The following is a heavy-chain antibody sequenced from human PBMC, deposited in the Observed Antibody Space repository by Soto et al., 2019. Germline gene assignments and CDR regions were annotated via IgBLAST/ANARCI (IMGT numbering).Heavy chain of an antibody. D-gene: IGHD6-19*01. CDR3: AKDSRVGGWSPYYFDY. J-gene: IGHJ4*02. CDR2: ISDSGDKT. V-gene: IGHV3-23*01. Sequence: GGSLRLSCAASGFNFNNHVMNWVRQAPGKGLEWLSVISDSGDKTYYADSVKGRFTISRDNSKNTLYLQMNSLRVEDTAIYYCAKDSRVGGWSPYYFDYWGQGTLVTVSS. CDR1: GFNFNNHV.